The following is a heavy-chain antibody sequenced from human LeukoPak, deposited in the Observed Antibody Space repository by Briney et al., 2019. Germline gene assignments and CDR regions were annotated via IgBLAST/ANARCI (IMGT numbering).Heavy chain of an antibody. CDR3: AKATMDTTYFDS. J-gene: IGHJ4*02. CDR2: ISGSGGST. D-gene: IGHD4/OR15-4a*01. Sequence: PGGPLSSSCEPLGSPFTGFALSWVRKVQGKGLEWVSAISGSGGSTYYADSVKGRFTISRDNSKNTLFLQMNSLRAEDTALYYCAKATMDTTYFDSWGQGTLVTVSS. V-gene: IGHV3-23*01. CDR1: GSPFTGFA.